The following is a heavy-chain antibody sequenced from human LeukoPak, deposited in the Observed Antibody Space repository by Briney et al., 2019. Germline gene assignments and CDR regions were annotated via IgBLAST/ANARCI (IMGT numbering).Heavy chain of an antibody. CDR3: ARDPRTAAAALEAFDI. CDR2: ISWDGGST. V-gene: IGHV3-43D*03. D-gene: IGHD6-13*01. Sequence: GGSLRLSCAASGFTFDDYAMHWVRQAPGKGLEWVSLISWDGGSTYYADSVKGRFTISRDNSKNSLYLQMNSLRAEDTAVYYCARDPRTAAAALEAFDIWGQGTMVTVSS. CDR1: GFTFDDYA. J-gene: IGHJ3*02.